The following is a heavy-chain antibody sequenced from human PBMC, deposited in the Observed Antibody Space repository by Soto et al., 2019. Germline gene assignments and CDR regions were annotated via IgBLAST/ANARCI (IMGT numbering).Heavy chain of an antibody. V-gene: IGHV1-46*03. D-gene: IGHD2-15*01. Sequence: ASVKVSCKASGYTFTSYYMHWVRQAPGQGLEWMGIINPSGGSTSYAQKFQGRVTMTRDTSTSTVYMELSSLRSEDTAVYYCARGQEGYCSGGSCYIWYYWGQGTLVTVSS. CDR2: INPSGGST. CDR3: ARGQEGYCSGGSCYIWYY. CDR1: GYTFTSYY. J-gene: IGHJ4*02.